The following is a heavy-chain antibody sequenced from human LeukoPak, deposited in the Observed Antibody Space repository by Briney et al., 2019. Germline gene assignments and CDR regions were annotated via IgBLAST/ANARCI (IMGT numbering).Heavy chain of an antibody. CDR3: ASSYYDILTGYPDRISYYYMDV. J-gene: IGHJ6*03. D-gene: IGHD3-9*01. CDR2: IYTSGST. V-gene: IGHV4-4*07. Sequence: SETLSLTCTVSGGSISSYYWSWIRQPPGKGLEWIGRIYTSGSTNYNPSLKSRVTMSVDTSKNQFSLKLSSVTAADTAVYYCASSYYDILTGYPDRISYYYMDVWGKGTTVTISS. CDR1: GGSISSYY.